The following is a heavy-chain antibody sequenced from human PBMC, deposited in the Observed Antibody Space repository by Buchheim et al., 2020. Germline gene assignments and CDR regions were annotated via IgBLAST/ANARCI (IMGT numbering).Heavy chain of an antibody. CDR3: AKTSGRGWYFDV. CDR1: GFAFSNFW. V-gene: IGHV3-7*01. D-gene: IGHD3-10*01. Sequence: QLVESGGGLVQPGGSLRLSCLASGFAFSNFWMMWVRQAPGKGLEWVANMNQDGSQTQYADAVKGRVTISRDNPKNSLFLQMNSLTLEDTAVYYCAKTSGRGWYFDVWGRGAL. CDR2: MNQDGSQT. J-gene: IGHJ2*01.